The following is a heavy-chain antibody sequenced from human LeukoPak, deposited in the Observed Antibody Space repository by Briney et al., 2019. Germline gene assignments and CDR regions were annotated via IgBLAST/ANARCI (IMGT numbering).Heavy chain of an antibody. J-gene: IGHJ5*02. CDR2: INTNTGNP. CDR1: GYTFTSYA. D-gene: IGHD3-10*01. CDR3: ARGYYYDSGRGYWFDP. Sequence: ASVNVSCKASGYTFTSYAMNWVRQAPGQGLEWMGWINTNTGNPTYAQGFTGRLVFSLDTSVSTAYLQISSLKAEDTAVYHCARGYYYDSGRGYWFDPWGQGTLVTVSS. V-gene: IGHV7-4-1*02.